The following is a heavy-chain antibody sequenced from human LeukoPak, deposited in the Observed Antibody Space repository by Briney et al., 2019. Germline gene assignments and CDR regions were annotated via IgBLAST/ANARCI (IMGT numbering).Heavy chain of an antibody. CDR3: ARPRYSYAMYYFDY. J-gene: IGHJ4*02. V-gene: IGHV5-51*01. Sequence: GGSLKISCKGSGYSFTSYWIVWVRQMPGKGLEWMWIIYPGDSDTRYSPSFRGQVTISADKSISTAYLQWSSLKASGTAMYYCARPRYSYAMYYFDYWGQGSLVTVSS. CDR1: GYSFTSYW. CDR2: IYPGDSDT. D-gene: IGHD5-18*01.